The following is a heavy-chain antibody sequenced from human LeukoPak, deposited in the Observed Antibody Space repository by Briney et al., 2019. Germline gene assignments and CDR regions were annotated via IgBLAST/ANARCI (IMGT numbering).Heavy chain of an antibody. CDR2: ISDIGTTQ. J-gene: IGHJ3*02. D-gene: IGHD2-21*02. CDR1: GFTFSSYE. V-gene: IGHV3-48*03. CDR3: ARDRSKVTAYDDALDI. Sequence: GGSLRLSCAASGFTFSSYELNWVRQAPGKGLEWVPYISDIGTTQHYADSVKGRFTISRDNAKNSLYLQMNSLTGEDTAVYYCARDRSKVTAYDDALDIWGQGTMVIVSS.